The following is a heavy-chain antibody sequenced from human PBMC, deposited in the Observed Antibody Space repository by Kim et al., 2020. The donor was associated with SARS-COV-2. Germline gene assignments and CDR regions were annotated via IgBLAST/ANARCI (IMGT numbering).Heavy chain of an antibody. CDR3: ARGRGGSYHDAYY. J-gene: IGHJ4*02. CDR1: GGSFSGYY. Sequence: SETLSLTCAVYGGSFSGYYWSWIRQPPGKGLEWIGEINHSGSTNYNPSLKSRVTISVDTSKNQFSLKLSSVTAADTAVYYCARGRGGSYHDAYYLGQGTL. V-gene: IGHV4-34*01. CDR2: INHSGST. D-gene: IGHD1-26*01.